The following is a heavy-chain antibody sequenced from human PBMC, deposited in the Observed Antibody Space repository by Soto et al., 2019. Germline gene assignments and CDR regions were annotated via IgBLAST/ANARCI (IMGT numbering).Heavy chain of an antibody. CDR1: GGSISSGDYY. V-gene: IGHV4-30-4*01. CDR3: ARGRGYDFWSGYYMEIPGPIFDY. CDR2: IYYSGST. D-gene: IGHD3-3*01. J-gene: IGHJ4*02. Sequence: QVQLQESGPGLVKPSQTLSLTCTVSGGSISSGDYYWSWIRQPPGKGLEWIGYIYYSGSTYYNPSLKSRVTISVATSKNQFPLKLSSVTAADTAVYYCARGRGYDFWSGYYMEIPGPIFDYWGQGTLVTVSS.